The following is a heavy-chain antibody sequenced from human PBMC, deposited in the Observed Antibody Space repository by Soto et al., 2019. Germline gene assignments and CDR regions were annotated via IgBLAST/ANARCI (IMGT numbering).Heavy chain of an antibody. D-gene: IGHD3-22*01. CDR3: ASGSDYYDSSGYYYFDY. CDR2: IIPIFGTA. V-gene: IGHV1-69*12. Sequence: QVQLVQSGAEVKKPGSSVKVSCKASGGTFSSYAISWVRQAPGQGLEWMGGIIPIFGTANYAQKFQGRVTITADESTSXXYMELSSLRSEDTAVYYCASGSDYYDSSGYYYFDYWGQGTLVTVSS. CDR1: GGTFSSYA. J-gene: IGHJ4*02.